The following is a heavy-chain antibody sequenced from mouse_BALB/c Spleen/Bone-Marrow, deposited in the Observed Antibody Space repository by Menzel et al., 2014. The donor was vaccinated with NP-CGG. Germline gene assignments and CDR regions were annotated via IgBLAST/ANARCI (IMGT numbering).Heavy chain of an antibody. J-gene: IGHJ2*01. CDR3: GRWAN. CDR1: GYSFTDYF. V-gene: IGHV1-37*01. Sequence: EVKLVESGPELVKPGASVKISCKASGYSFTDYFMNWVKQSHGRSLEWIGRIYPYNGVTFYNQNFKGKATLTVDKSSSTPHMELLSLTSEDSAVYYCGRWANWGQGTTLTVSS. CDR2: IYPYNGVT.